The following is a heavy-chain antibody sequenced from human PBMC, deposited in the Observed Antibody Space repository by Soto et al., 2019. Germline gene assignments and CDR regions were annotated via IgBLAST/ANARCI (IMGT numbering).Heavy chain of an antibody. D-gene: IGHD5-18*01. CDR3: ASHSYGTAKYYYGMDV. V-gene: IGHV1-69*12. J-gene: IGHJ6*02. CDR1: GGTFSSYA. Sequence: QVQLVQSGAEVKKPGSSVKVSCKASGGTFSSYAISWVRQAPGQGLEWMGGIIPIFGTADYAQKFQGRVTTIADDSTSTAYMELSSLRSEDTAVYYWASHSYGTAKYYYGMDVWGQGTTVTVSS. CDR2: IIPIFGTA.